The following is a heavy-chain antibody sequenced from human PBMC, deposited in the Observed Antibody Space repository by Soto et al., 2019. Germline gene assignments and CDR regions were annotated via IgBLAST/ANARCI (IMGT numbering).Heavy chain of an antibody. D-gene: IGHD3-9*01. CDR3: VRGRSFDFASTPPPTFGP. V-gene: IGHV3-13*01. CDR1: GFILSTHD. J-gene: IGHJ5*02. Sequence: QLVASGGGLVQPGGSLRLSCVASGFILSTHDLHWVRDTPGEGLEWVSGIGTLGDTFYGASVKGRFTISRENAKNFLYLQMNSLTVGDTAVYYCVRGRSFDFASTPPPTFGPWGQGTLVTVSS. CDR2: IGTLGDT.